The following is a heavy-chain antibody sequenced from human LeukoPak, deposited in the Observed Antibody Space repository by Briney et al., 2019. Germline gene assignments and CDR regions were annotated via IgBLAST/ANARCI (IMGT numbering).Heavy chain of an antibody. D-gene: IGHD1-1*01. J-gene: IGHJ6*03. CDR2: IHYSGST. CDR1: GGSISSYY. CDR3: AGGYNYSYYYYMDV. V-gene: IGHV4-59*01. Sequence: PSETLSLTCTVSGGSISSYYWSWIRQPPRQGLEWIGYIHYSGSTNYNPSLKSRVTISVDTSKNQFSLKLSSVTAADPAVYYCAGGYNYSYYYYMDVWGKGTTVTVSS.